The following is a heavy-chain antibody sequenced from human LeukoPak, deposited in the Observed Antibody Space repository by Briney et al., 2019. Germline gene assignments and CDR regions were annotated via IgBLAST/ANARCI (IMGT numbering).Heavy chain of an antibody. CDR1: GFTFSSYS. CDR3: ARDCCSSTSCYEDYYYGMDV. Sequence: GGSLRLSCAASGFTFSSYSMNWVRQAPGKGLEWVSSISSSSSYIYYADSVKGRFTISSDNAKNSLYLQMNSLRAEDTAVYYCARDCCSSTSCYEDYYYGMDVWGKGTTVTVSS. D-gene: IGHD2-2*01. CDR2: ISSSSSYI. V-gene: IGHV3-21*01. J-gene: IGHJ6*04.